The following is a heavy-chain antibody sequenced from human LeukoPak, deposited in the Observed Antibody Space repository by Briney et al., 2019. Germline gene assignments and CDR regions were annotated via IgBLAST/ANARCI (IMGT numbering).Heavy chain of an antibody. Sequence: SETLSLTCAVSGGSISSSNWWSWVRQPPGKGLEWIGEIYHSGSTNYNPSLKSRVTILVDTSKNQFSLKLSSVTAADTAVYYCARGLSMIVVVVHDWYFDLWGRGTLVTVSS. J-gene: IGHJ2*01. CDR1: GGSISSSNW. CDR3: ARGLSMIVVVVHDWYFDL. CDR2: IYHSGST. V-gene: IGHV4-4*02. D-gene: IGHD3-22*01.